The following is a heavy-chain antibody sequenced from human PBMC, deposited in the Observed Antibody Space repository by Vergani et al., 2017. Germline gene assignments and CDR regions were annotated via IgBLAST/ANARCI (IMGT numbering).Heavy chain of an antibody. CDR2: IQFDGSNQ. V-gene: IGHV3-30*02. CDR1: GFTLSNYD. J-gene: IGHJ4*02. CDR3: AKHFRGWGIDY. D-gene: IGHD3-16*01. Sequence: VQLLESGGGLVQPGGSRRLSCATSGFTLSNYDMQWIRQGPGKGLEFVAFIQFDGSNQYYADSVKGRFTLSRDFSKNTLYLQMNSLRTDDTATYYCAKHFRGWGIDYWGQGTQVIVSS.